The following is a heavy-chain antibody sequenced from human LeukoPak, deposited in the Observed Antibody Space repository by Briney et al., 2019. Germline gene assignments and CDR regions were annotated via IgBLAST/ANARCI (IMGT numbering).Heavy chain of an antibody. V-gene: IGHV1-46*01. CDR3: ASSQPGIAVAGPREIDY. CDR1: GYTFTSYY. D-gene: IGHD6-19*01. Sequence: ASVKVSCKASGYTFTSYYMHWVRQAPGQGLEWMGIINPSGGSTGYAQKFQGRVTMTRDTSTSTVYMELSSLRSEDTAVYYCASSQPGIAVAGPREIDYWGQGTLVTVSS. CDR2: INPSGGST. J-gene: IGHJ4*02.